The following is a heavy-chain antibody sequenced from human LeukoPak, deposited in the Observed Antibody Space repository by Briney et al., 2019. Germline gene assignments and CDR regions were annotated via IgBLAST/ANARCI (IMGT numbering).Heavy chain of an antibody. J-gene: IGHJ4*02. CDR1: GFTFSSYA. CDR2: ISSRSSYI. Sequence: GGSLRLSCAASGFTFSSYAMSWVRQAPGKGLEWVSSISSRSSYIYYADSLKGRFIISRDNVKNSLYLQMNSLRAEDTAVYYCARAGDAHYYDSRDWGQGTLVTVSS. CDR3: ARAGDAHYYDSRD. D-gene: IGHD3-22*01. V-gene: IGHV3-21*01.